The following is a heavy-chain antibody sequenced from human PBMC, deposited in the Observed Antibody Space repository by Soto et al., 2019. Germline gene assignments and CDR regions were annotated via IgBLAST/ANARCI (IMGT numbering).Heavy chain of an antibody. CDR2: IYYSGST. CDR1: GGSISSGGYY. Sequence: SETLSLTCTVSGGSISSGGYYWSWIRQHPGKGLEWIGYIYYSGSTYYNPSLKSRVTISVDTSKNQFSLKLSSVTAADTAVYYCLRDMGRSGGYWWFDPWGQGTLVTFSS. D-gene: IGHD6-19*01. CDR3: LRDMGRSGGYWWFDP. J-gene: IGHJ5*02. V-gene: IGHV4-31*03.